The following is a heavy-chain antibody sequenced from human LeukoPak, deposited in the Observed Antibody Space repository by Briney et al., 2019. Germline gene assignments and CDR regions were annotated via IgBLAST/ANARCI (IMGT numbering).Heavy chain of an antibody. D-gene: IGHD3-22*01. Sequence: GGSLRLSCAASGFTFSSHAMSWVRQAPGKGLEWVSGISWNSGSIGYADSVKGRFTISRDNAKNSLYLQMNSLRAEDTALYYCAATKETNYYDSSGYYSPFDYWGQGTLVTVSS. V-gene: IGHV3-9*01. CDR1: GFTFSSHA. CDR3: AATKETNYYDSSGYYSPFDY. J-gene: IGHJ4*02. CDR2: ISWNSGSI.